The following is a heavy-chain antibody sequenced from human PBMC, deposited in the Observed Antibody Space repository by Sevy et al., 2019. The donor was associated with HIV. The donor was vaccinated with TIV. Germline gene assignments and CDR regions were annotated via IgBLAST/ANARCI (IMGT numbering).Heavy chain of an antibody. CDR3: ASDEYSSSWYTAGGYYYGMDA. J-gene: IGHJ6*02. CDR2: IYYSGST. D-gene: IGHD6-13*01. CDR1: GGSISSSSYY. Sequence: SETLSLTCTVSGGSISSSSYYWGWIRQPPGKGLEWIGSIYYSGSTYYNPSLKSRVTISVDTSKNQFSLKLSSVTAADTAVYYCASDEYSSSWYTAGGYYYGMDAWGQGTTVTVSS. V-gene: IGHV4-39*01.